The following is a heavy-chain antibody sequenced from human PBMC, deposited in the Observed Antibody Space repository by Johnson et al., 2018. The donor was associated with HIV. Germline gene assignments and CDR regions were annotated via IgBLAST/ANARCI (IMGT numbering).Heavy chain of an antibody. CDR1: GLNFSDYG. CDR3: ARAIGDWDDDAFDI. D-gene: IGHD1-1*01. J-gene: IGHJ3*02. CDR2: ISYDGSNK. Sequence: QVQLVESGGGVVQPGRSVRLSCAASGLNFSDYGMHWVRQAPGKGLEWVAVISYDGSNKYYADSAKGRFTISRDNSKNTLYLQMNSLRAEDTAVYYCARAIGDWDDDAFDIGGQGTMVTVSS. V-gene: IGHV3-30*14.